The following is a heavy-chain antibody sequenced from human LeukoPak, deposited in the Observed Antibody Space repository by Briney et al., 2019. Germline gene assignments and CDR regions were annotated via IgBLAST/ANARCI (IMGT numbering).Heavy chain of an antibody. J-gene: IGHJ3*02. Sequence: KSSETLSHTCTVSGASISNYYWSWIRQSPGKGLEWIGYMLYSGSTNQNPSLKSRVTISVDTSKNQFSLKLSSVTAADTAVYYCARVIAAADEDIWGQGTMVTVSS. V-gene: IGHV4-59*01. CDR1: GASISNYY. CDR3: ARVIAAADEDI. D-gene: IGHD6-13*01. CDR2: MLYSGST.